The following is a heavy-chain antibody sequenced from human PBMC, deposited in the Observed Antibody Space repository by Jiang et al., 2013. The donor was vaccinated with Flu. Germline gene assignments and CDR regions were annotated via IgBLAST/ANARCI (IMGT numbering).Heavy chain of an antibody. CDR2: IIPIFGTA. Sequence: SGAEVKKPGSSVKVSCKASGGTFSSYAISWVRQAPGQGLEWMGGIIPIFGTANYAQKFQGRVTITADKSTSTAYMELSSLRSEDTAVYYCASSLGCYSMNYYYYYGMDVWGQGTTVTVSS. CDR3: ASSLGCYSMNYYYYYGMDV. V-gene: IGHV1-69*06. D-gene: IGHD4-11*01. J-gene: IGHJ6*02. CDR1: GGTFSSYA.